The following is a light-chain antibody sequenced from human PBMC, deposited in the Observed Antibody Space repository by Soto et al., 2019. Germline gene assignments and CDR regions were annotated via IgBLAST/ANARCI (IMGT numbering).Light chain of an antibody. V-gene: IGLV7-43*01. CDR2: STT. J-gene: IGLJ2*01. CDR3: LLFYGDGVV. CDR1: TGAVTSGYY. Sequence: QTVVTQEPSLTVSPGGTVTLTCASSTGAVTSGYYPNWFQQRPGQPPRALIYSTTYKHPWTPARFSGSLVGGKAALTLSAVQPEDEAEYYCLLFYGDGVVFGGGTKLTVL.